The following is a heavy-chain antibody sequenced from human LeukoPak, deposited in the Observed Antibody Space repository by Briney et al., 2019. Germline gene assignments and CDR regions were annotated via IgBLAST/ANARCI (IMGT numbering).Heavy chain of an antibody. J-gene: IGHJ6*02. CDR1: GGTFSSYA. Sequence: ASVKVSCKASGGTFSSYAISWVRQAPGQGLEWMGRIIPILGIANYAQKFQGRVTITADKSTSTAYMELSSLRSEDTAVHYCARKYCSSTSCSQNYYYYYGMDVWGQGTTVTVSS. CDR3: ARKYCSSTSCSQNYYYYYGMDV. D-gene: IGHD2-2*01. V-gene: IGHV1-69*04. CDR2: IIPILGIA.